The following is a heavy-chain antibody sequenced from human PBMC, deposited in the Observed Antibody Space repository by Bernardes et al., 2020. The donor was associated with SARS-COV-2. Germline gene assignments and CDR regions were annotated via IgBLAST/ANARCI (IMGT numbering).Heavy chain of an antibody. CDR1: GFTFSSYW. D-gene: IGHD2-2*01. CDR2: INSDGSST. V-gene: IGHV3-74*01. CDR3: ASPHPNKSSSTSCQY. J-gene: IGHJ4*02. Sequence: GGSLRLSCAASGFTFSSYWMHWVRQAPGKGLVWVSRINSDGSSTSYADSVKGRFTISRDNAKNTLYLQMNSLRAEDTAVYYCASPHPNKSSSTSCQYWGQGTLVTVSS.